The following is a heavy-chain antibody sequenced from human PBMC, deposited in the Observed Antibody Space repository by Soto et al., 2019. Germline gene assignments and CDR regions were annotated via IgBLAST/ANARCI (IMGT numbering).Heavy chain of an antibody. V-gene: IGHV2-5*02. D-gene: IGHD3-10*01. Sequence: QITLKESGPTLVKPTQTLTLTCTFSGFSLSTSGVGVGWIRQPPGKALEWLTLIYWDDDKRYSPSLKTRLTLTKHTSKHQVVLTMTSMDPVDTATYYCAHSGLSASYYPYWGQGTLVTLPS. CDR3: AHSGLSASYYPY. J-gene: IGHJ4*02. CDR2: IYWDDDK. CDR1: GFSLSTSGVG.